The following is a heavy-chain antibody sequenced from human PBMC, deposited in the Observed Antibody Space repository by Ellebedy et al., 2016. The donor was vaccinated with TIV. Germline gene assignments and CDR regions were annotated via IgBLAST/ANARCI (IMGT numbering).Heavy chain of an antibody. V-gene: IGHV3-23*01. D-gene: IGHD3-3*01. Sequence: GESLKISCAASGFTFSSYAMSWVRQAPGQGLEWVSAISGSGISTYYADSGKGRFTISRDTSKNTLYLQKNSLRAEDTAVYYFAKFASGPPYDAFHIWGQGTMVTVSA. CDR3: AKFASGPPYDAFHI. CDR1: GFTFSSYA. J-gene: IGHJ3*02. CDR2: ISGSGIST.